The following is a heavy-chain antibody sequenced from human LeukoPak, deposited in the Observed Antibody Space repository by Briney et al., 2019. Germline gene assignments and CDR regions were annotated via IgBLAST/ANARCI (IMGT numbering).Heavy chain of an antibody. V-gene: IGHV4-34*01. Sequence: PSETLSLTCAVYGGSFSGYYWSWIRQPPGKGLEWIGEINHGGSTNYNPSHKSRVTISVDTSKTQFSLKLSSVTAEDTAVYYCARSHCSGGSCYPGEMLYYFDYWGQGTLVTVSS. CDR2: INHGGST. CDR1: GGSFSGYY. J-gene: IGHJ4*02. D-gene: IGHD2-15*01. CDR3: ARSHCSGGSCYPGEMLYYFDY.